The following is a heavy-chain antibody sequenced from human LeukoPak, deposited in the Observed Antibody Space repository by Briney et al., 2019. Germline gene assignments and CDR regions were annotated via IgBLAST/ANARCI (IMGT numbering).Heavy chain of an antibody. D-gene: IGHD3-10*01. CDR1: GYTVTSYD. CDR2: INTNTGNP. J-gene: IGHJ4*02. Sequence: ASVKVSCKASGYTVTSYDLNCVRQATGQGLEWMGWINTNTGNPTYAQGFTGRFVFSLDTSVSTAYLQISSLKAEDTAVYYCARDARFGELTNFDYWGQGTLVTVSS. V-gene: IGHV7-4-1*02. CDR3: ARDARFGELTNFDY.